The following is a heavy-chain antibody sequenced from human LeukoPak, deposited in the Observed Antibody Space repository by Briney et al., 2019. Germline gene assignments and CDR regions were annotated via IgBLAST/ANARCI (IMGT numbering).Heavy chain of an antibody. CDR3: ARIRKATIDYYFDY. J-gene: IGHJ4*02. CDR1: GGTFSSYA. D-gene: IGHD5-24*01. CDR2: IIPILGTA. Sequence: SVKVSCKASGGTFSSYAISWVRQAPGQGLEWMGGIIPILGTANYAQKFQGRVTITADESTSTAYMELSSLRSEDTAVYYCARIRKATIDYYFDYWGQGTLVTVSS. V-gene: IGHV1-69*13.